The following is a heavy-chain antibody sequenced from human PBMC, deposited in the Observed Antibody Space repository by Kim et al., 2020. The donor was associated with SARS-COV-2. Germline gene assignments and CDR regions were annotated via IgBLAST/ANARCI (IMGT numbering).Heavy chain of an antibody. CDR3: ARDVWFGELQNYYYYGMDV. D-gene: IGHD3-10*01. V-gene: IGHV4-61*02. CDR2: IYTSGST. Sequence: SETLSLTCTVSGGSISSGSYYWSWIRQPAGKGLEWIGRIYTSGSTNYNPSLKSRVTISVDTSKNQFSLKLSSVTAADTAVYYCARDVWFGELQNYYYYGMDVWGQGTTVTVSS. J-gene: IGHJ6*02. CDR1: GGSISSGSYY.